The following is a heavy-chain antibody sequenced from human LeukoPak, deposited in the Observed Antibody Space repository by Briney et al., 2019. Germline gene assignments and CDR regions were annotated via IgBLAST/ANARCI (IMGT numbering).Heavy chain of an antibody. J-gene: IGHJ4*02. V-gene: IGHV4-61*02. CDR2: IYTSGST. Sequence: KPAETLSLTCTVSGGSISSGSYYWSWIRQPAGKGLEWIGRIYTSGSTNYNPSLKSLVTISVDTSKNQFSLKLSSVTAADTAVYYCATSPIYYDSSGYLGYWGKGTLVTVSS. CDR1: GGSISSGSYY. CDR3: ATSPIYYDSSGYLGY. D-gene: IGHD3-22*01.